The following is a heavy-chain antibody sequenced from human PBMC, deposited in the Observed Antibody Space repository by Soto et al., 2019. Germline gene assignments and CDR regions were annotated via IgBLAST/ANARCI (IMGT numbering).Heavy chain of an antibody. CDR1: GFTFSNAW. CDR2: IKSKTDGGTT. J-gene: IGHJ6*03. V-gene: IGHV3-15*01. Sequence: GGSLRLSCAASGFTFSNAWMSWVRQAPGKGLEWVGRIKSKTDGGTTDYAAPVKGRFTISRDDSKNTLYLQMNSLKTEDTAVYYCTHRIPAAIYYYYMDVWGKGTTVTVSS. CDR3: THRIPAAIYYYYMDV. D-gene: IGHD2-2*01.